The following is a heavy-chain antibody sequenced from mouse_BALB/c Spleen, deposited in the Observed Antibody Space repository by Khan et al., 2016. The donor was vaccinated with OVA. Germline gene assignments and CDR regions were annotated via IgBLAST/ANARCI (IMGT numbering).Heavy chain of an antibody. Sequence: VQLQESGPELVKPGASVKMSCKASGYTFTDYVINWVKQRTGQGLEWIGDIYPGSGSTYYNEKFKGKAKLTADKSSNTAYMQLSSLTFEDSAVYCGARGGYSVFAYWGQGTLVTVSA. D-gene: IGHD1-1*01. CDR3: ARGGYSVFAY. CDR1: GYTFTDYV. J-gene: IGHJ3*01. V-gene: IGHV1-77*01. CDR2: IYPGSGST.